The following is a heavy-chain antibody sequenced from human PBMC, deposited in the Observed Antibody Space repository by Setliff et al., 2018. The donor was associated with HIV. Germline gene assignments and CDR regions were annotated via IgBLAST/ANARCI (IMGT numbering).Heavy chain of an antibody. D-gene: IGHD3-10*01. J-gene: IGHJ4*02. Sequence: PGESLKISCKASELNSPNDWIAWVRQMSGKGLEWMGIIYPGDSETRYSPPFQGQVTISVDKSTTTAYLQWSSLKASDSAIYYCSRARMVRKIYFFDYWGQGTRGTVSS. V-gene: IGHV5-51*01. CDR3: SRARMVRKIYFFDY. CDR1: ELNSPNDW. CDR2: IYPGDSET.